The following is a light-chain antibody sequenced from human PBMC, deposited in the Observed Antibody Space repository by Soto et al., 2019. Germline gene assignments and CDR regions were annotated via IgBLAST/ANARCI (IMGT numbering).Light chain of an antibody. CDR1: QSVTGTN. Sequence: IVLTQSPVTLSLSPGEGATLSCRASQSVTGTNLAWYQQRAGQAPRLLIYDAVRRATGIPDRFSGSGSGTHFTLTISRLEPEDFAVYYCHQYGSSLGTFGQATKVEI. V-gene: IGKV3-20*01. CDR3: HQYGSSLGT. CDR2: DAV. J-gene: IGKJ2*01.